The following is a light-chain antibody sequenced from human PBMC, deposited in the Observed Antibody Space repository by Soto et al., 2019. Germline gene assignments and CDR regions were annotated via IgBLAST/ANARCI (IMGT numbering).Light chain of an antibody. CDR3: QSYDSSLSVRV. CDR1: SSNIGAGYD. V-gene: IGLV1-40*01. Sequence: QSVLTHPPSVAGAPGQRVTISCTGSSSNIGAGYDVHWYQQLPGTAPKLLIYGDSNRPSGVPDRFSGSKSGTSASLAITGIQAEDEADYYCQSYDSSLSVRVFRGGTTLTVL. J-gene: IGLJ3*02. CDR2: GDS.